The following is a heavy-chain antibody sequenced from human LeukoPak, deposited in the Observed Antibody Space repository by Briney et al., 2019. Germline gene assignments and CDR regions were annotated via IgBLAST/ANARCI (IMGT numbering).Heavy chain of an antibody. CDR3: AREGYCSSSSCYGAGYYYGMDV. D-gene: IGHD2-2*01. CDR2: ISSSGSTI. V-gene: IGHV3-48*03. CDR1: GFTFSSYE. J-gene: IGHJ6*02. Sequence: GGSLRLSCAASGFTFSSYEINWVRQAPGKGLEWVSYISSSGSTIYYADSVKGRFTISRDNAKNSLYLQMNSLRAEDTAVYYCAREGYCSSSSCYGAGYYYGMDVWGQGTTVTVS.